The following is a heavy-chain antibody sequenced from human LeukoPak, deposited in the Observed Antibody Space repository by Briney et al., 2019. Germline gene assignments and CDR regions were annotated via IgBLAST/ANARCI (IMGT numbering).Heavy chain of an antibody. CDR3: ASPGLYYYDSSGYSHYYYGMDV. CDR1: GCTFTSYD. V-gene: IGHV1-8*01. J-gene: IGHJ6*02. Sequence: ASVKVSCKASGCTFTSYDINWVRQATGQGLEWMGWMNPNSGNTGYAQKFQGRVPMTRNTSISTAYMELSSLRSEDTAVYYCASPGLYYYDSSGYSHYYYGMDVWGQGTTVTVSS. CDR2: MNPNSGNT. D-gene: IGHD3-22*01.